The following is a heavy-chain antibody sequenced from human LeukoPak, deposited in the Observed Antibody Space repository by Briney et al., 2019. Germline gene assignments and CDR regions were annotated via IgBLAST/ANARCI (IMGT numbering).Heavy chain of an antibody. J-gene: IGHJ3*02. CDR2: INSDGSST. CDR3: ARDFVGGLGGFDI. V-gene: IGHV3-74*01. D-gene: IGHD2-15*01. CDR1: GFTFSSYW. Sequence: GGSLRLSCAASGFTFSSYWMHWVRQAPGKGLVWVSRINSDGSSTNYADSVKGRFTISRDNAKNTLYLQMNSLRAEDTAVYYCARDFVGGLGGFDIWGQGAMVTVSS.